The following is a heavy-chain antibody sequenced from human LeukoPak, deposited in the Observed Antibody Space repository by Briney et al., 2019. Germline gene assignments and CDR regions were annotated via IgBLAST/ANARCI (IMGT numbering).Heavy chain of an antibody. CDR1: GFTFSSYS. V-gene: IGHV3-21*01. J-gene: IGHJ4*02. Sequence: GGSLRLSCAASGFTFSSYSMNWVRQAPGKGLEWVSSISSSSSYIYYADSVKGRFTISRDNAKNSLYLQMNSLRAEDTAVYYCARVTEQRHWNFDYWGQGTLVTVSS. D-gene: IGHD6-25*01. CDR2: ISSSSSYI. CDR3: ARVTEQRHWNFDY.